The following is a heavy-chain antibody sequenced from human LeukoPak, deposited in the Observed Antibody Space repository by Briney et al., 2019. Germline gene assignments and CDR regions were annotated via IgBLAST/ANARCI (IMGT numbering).Heavy chain of an antibody. J-gene: IGHJ3*02. CDR2: ISASNGNT. Sequence: GASVKVSCKASGYTFTKYGFSWVRQAPGQGLEWMGWISASNGNTNYAQKLQGRVTMTTDTSTSTAYMELRSLRSDDTAVYYCARAGNWLTRGAFDIWGQGTMVAVSS. CDR1: GYTFTKYG. V-gene: IGHV1-18*01. D-gene: IGHD6-19*01. CDR3: ARAGNWLTRGAFDI.